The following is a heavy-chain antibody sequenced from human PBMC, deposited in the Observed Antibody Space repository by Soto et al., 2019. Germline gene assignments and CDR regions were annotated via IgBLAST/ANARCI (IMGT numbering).Heavy chain of an antibody. CDR2: INAGNGNT. CDR3: ARAFWFDL. V-gene: IGHV1-3*01. CDR1: GYTFSRYA. Sequence: ASVKLSCKASGYTFSRYAIHWVRQAPGQRLEWMGWINAGNGNTKYSQKFQDRVTITRDTSASTAYMELSSLRSEDTAVYYCARAFWFDLWGRGTLVTVSS. J-gene: IGHJ2*01.